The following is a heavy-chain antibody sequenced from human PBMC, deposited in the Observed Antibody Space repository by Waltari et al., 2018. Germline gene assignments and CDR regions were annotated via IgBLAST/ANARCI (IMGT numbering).Heavy chain of an antibody. CDR1: GYTFTSYD. V-gene: IGHV1-8*01. Sequence: QVQLVQSGAEVKKPGASVKVSCKASGYTFTSYDINWGRQATGQGLEWMGWMNPNSGNTGYAQKFQGRVTMTRNTSISTAYMELSSLRSEDMAVYYCARKLGFGEFVWFDPWGQGTLVTVSS. CDR2: MNPNSGNT. J-gene: IGHJ5*02. D-gene: IGHD3-10*01. CDR3: ARKLGFGEFVWFDP.